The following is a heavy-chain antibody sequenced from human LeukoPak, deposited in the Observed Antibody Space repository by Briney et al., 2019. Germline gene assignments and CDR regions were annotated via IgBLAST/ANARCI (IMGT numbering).Heavy chain of an antibody. CDR1: GYTFTGYY. CDR2: INSNSGGT. CDR3: ARGYCSGGSCYGGHHDAFDI. D-gene: IGHD2-15*01. Sequence: ASVKVSCKASGYTFTGYYMHWVRQAPGQGLEWMGWINSNSGGTNYAQKFQGRVTMTRDTSISTAYMELSRLRSDDMAVNYCARGYCSGGSCYGGHHDAFDIWGQGTMVTVSS. V-gene: IGHV1-2*02. J-gene: IGHJ3*02.